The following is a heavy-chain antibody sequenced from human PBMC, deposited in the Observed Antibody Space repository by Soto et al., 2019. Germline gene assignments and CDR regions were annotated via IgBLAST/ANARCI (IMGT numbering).Heavy chain of an antibody. CDR3: AKDTYNWNYVLDY. CDR2: ISYDGSNK. Sequence: PGGSLRLSCAASGFTFSSYGMHWVRQAPGKGLEWVAVISYDGSNKYYADSVKGRFTISRDNSKNTLYLQMNSLRAEDTAVYYCAKDTYNWNYVLDYWGQGTLVTVSS. CDR1: GFTFSSYG. D-gene: IGHD1-7*01. J-gene: IGHJ4*02. V-gene: IGHV3-30*18.